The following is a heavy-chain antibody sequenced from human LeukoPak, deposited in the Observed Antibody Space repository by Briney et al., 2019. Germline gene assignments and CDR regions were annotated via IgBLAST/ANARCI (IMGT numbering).Heavy chain of an antibody. J-gene: IGHJ4*02. Sequence: GGSLRLSCAASGFTFSSYGIHWVRQAPGKGLEWVAFIRYDGSNKYYADSVKGRFTISRDNSKNTLYLQMNSLRAEDTAVYYCAKAGSSWYPPFDYWGQGTLVTVSS. CDR3: AKAGSSWYPPFDY. D-gene: IGHD6-13*01. CDR2: IRYDGSNK. V-gene: IGHV3-30*02. CDR1: GFTFSSYG.